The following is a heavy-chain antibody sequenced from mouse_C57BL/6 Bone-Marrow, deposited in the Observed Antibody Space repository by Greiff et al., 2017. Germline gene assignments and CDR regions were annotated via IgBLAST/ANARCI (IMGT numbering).Heavy chain of an antibody. D-gene: IGHD2-1*01. J-gene: IGHJ2*01. CDR2: IHPNSGST. CDR1: GYTFTSYW. CDR3: ARGNGNSFDY. V-gene: IGHV1-64*01. Sequence: QVHVKQPGAELVKPGASVKLSCKASGYTFTSYWMHWVKQRPGQGLEWIGMIHPNSGSTNYNEKFKSKATLTVDKSSSTAYMQLSSLTSEDSAVYYCARGNGNSFDYWGQGTTLTVSS.